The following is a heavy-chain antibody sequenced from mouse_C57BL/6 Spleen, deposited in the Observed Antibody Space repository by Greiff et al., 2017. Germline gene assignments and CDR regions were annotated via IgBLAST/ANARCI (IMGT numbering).Heavy chain of an antibody. V-gene: IGHV1-69*01. CDR3: ARYERGAMDY. Sequence: QQSCKASGYTFTSYWMHWVKQRPGQGLEWIGEIDPSDSYTNYNQKFKGKSTLTVDKSSSTAYMQLSSLTSEDSAVYYCARYERGAMDYWGQGTSVTVSS. CDR1: GYTFTSYW. CDR2: IDPSDSYT. D-gene: IGHD2-3*01. J-gene: IGHJ4*01.